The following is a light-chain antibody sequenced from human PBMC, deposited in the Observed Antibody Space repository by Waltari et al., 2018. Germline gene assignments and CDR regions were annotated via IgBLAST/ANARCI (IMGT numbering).Light chain of an antibody. CDR3: CSYGGGGSTLYYG. J-gene: IGLJ1*01. Sequence: QSALTQPASVSGSPGQSITISCTGTSSDVGYYNLVSWYQQHPGKAPKLMIYEGSKRPPGVSNRFAGSKSGKTASLTIAGLQAEDEADYYCCSYGGGGSTLYYGFGTGTQVTVL. V-gene: IGLV2-23*01. CDR2: EGS. CDR1: SSDVGYYNL.